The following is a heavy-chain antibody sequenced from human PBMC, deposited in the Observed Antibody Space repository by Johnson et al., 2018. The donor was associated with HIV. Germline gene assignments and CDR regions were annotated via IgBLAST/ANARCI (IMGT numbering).Heavy chain of an antibody. CDR1: GFTISDYY. CDR3: ARDYDLAARPVAFDI. Sequence: EKLVESGGGLVKPGGSLRLSCAASGFTISDYYMSWIRQAPGKGLEWVSYISSSGSTIYYADPVKGRFTISRDNAKNSLYLQMNSLRAEDTAVYYCARDYDLAARPVAFDIWGQGTMVTVSS. CDR2: ISSSGSTI. J-gene: IGHJ3*02. V-gene: IGHV3-11*01. D-gene: IGHD6-6*01.